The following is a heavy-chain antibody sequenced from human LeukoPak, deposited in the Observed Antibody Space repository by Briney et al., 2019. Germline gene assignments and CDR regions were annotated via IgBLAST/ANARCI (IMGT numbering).Heavy chain of an antibody. CDR1: GFTFDDYA. Sequence: GGSLRLSCAASGFTFDDYAMQWVRRARGKGLGWVSLIIWDGGSTYYADSEKGRFTISRDNAKNSLYLQMNSLRAEDTAVYYCAKDIWPDIVVVPAPLDVWGKGTTVTVSS. J-gene: IGHJ6*04. CDR2: IIWDGGST. V-gene: IGHV3-43D*03. D-gene: IGHD2-2*01. CDR3: AKDIWPDIVVVPAPLDV.